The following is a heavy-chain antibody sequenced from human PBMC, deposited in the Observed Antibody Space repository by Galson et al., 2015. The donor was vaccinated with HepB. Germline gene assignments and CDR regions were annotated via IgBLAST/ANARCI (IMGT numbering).Heavy chain of an antibody. V-gene: IGHV3-43D*04. Sequence: SLRLSCAASGFTFDDYAMHWVRQAPGKGLEWVSLISWDGGSTHYADSVKGRFTISRDNSKNSLYLQMNSLRAEDTALYYCAKDIDSSGWIGFDYWGQGTLVTVSS. D-gene: IGHD6-19*01. CDR3: AKDIDSSGWIGFDY. CDR2: ISWDGGST. CDR1: GFTFDDYA. J-gene: IGHJ4*02.